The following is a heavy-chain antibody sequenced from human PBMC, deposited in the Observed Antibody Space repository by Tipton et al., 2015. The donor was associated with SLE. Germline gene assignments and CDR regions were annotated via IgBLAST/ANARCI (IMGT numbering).Heavy chain of an antibody. Sequence: TLSLTCAVSGGSISSFNWWTWVRQTPGKGLEWIGYIYYSGSTYYNPSLKSRVTISVDTSKNQFSLKLSSVTAADTAVYYCAKNSGSYYFDDWGQGTLVTVSS. CDR1: GGSISSFNW. CDR2: IYYSGST. V-gene: IGHV4-30-4*01. J-gene: IGHJ4*02. CDR3: AKNSGSYYFDD. D-gene: IGHD3-10*01.